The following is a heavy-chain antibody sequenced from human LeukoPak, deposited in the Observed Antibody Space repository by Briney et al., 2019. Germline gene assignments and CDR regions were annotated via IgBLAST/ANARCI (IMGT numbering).Heavy chain of an antibody. CDR1: GGSISSSSYY. V-gene: IGHV4-39*01. CDR3: AIASSGWYFPLDY. D-gene: IGHD6-19*01. Sequence: SETLSLTCTVSGGSISSSSYYWGWIRQPPGKGLEGIGSIYYSGSTYYNPSLKSRVTISVDTSKNQFSLKLRSVTAADTAVYYCAIASSGWYFPLDYWGQGTLVTVSS. CDR2: IYYSGST. J-gene: IGHJ4*02.